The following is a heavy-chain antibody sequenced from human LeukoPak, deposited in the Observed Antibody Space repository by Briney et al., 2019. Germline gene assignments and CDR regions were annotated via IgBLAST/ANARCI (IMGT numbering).Heavy chain of an antibody. V-gene: IGHV4-39*07. J-gene: IGHJ6*03. Sequence: SETLSLTCTVSGDSITGYYWGWIRQPPGKGLEWIGSIYYSGSTYYNPSLKSRVTISVDTSKNQFSLKLSSVTAADMAVYYCARGLKWLVLSYYYMDVWGKGTTVTVSS. CDR1: GDSITGYY. CDR3: ARGLKWLVLSYYYMDV. CDR2: IYYSGST. D-gene: IGHD6-19*01.